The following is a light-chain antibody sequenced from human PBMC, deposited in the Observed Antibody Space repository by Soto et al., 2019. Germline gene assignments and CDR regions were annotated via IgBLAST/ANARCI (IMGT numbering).Light chain of an antibody. J-gene: IGKJ1*01. Sequence: EIVLTQSPGTLSLSPGERATLSCRAIQSVSSSYLAWYQQKPGQAPRLLLYGASSRATGIPDRFSGSGSGTDFTLIISRLEPEDFAVYYCQQYGSSPRTFGQGTKV. V-gene: IGKV3-20*01. CDR1: QSVSSSY. CDR3: QQYGSSPRT. CDR2: GAS.